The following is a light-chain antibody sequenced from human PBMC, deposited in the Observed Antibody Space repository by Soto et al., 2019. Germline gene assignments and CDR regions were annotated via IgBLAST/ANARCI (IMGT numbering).Light chain of an antibody. Sequence: QSALTQPASVSASPGQSITISCTGTSSDVGSYNFVSWYQQYPGKAPKFMISEASKRPSGLSNRFSASKSGNTASLTISRLQADDAADYSCVSYASSYTYVFGPGPQGTVL. CDR1: SSDVGSYNF. CDR2: EAS. V-gene: IGLV2-23*01. J-gene: IGLJ1*01. CDR3: VSYASSYTYV.